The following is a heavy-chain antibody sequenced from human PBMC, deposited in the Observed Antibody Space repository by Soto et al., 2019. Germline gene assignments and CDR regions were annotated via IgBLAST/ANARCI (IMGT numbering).Heavy chain of an antibody. CDR1: GFSLNNPRIG. Sequence: QVTLKESGPVLVKPTEPLTLTCTVSGFSLNNPRIGVSCIRQPPGKALEWLAHIFSNDEKSYSTSLKSRLTISQDTSKSQVVLTITNMDPVDTATYSCARISRPYYYDSSGYYPFDCWGQGTLVTVSS. CDR3: ARISRPYYYDSSGYYPFDC. V-gene: IGHV2-26*01. J-gene: IGHJ4*02. D-gene: IGHD3-22*01. CDR2: IFSNDEK.